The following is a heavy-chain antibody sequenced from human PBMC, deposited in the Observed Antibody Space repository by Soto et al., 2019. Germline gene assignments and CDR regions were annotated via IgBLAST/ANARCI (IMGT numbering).Heavy chain of an antibody. CDR1: GGTFSSYA. D-gene: IGHD3-9*01. Sequence: EASVKFSCKASGGTFSSYAISWVRQAPGQGLEWMGGIIPIFGTANYAQKFQGRVTITADESTSTAYMELSSLRSEDTAVYYCASQLRYFDWPNDAFDIWGQGTMVTVS. V-gene: IGHV1-69*13. J-gene: IGHJ3*02. CDR3: ASQLRYFDWPNDAFDI. CDR2: IIPIFGTA.